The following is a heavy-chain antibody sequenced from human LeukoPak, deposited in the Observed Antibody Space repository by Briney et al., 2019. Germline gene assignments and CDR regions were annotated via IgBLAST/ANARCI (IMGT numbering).Heavy chain of an antibody. CDR2: LWYDGSNK. CDR1: GLTFRIYG. D-gene: IGHD4-17*01. V-gene: IGHV3-33*06. J-gene: IGHJ4*02. Sequence: PGSSLRLSCAASGLTFRIYGVLGVRQAPGKAGVWVAVLWYDGSNKYSADSVKGRFPISRDNSKITLSLKMNSLRAGATAVYYCAKSGDDYGDYYWGQGTLVTVSS. CDR3: AKSGDDYGDYY.